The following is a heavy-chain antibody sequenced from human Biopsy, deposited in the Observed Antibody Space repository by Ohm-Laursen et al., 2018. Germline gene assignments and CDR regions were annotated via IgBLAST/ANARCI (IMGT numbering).Heavy chain of an antibody. Sequence: GASVKVSCKASGCTFTSYGISWVRQAPGQGLEWMGWINTYNGNTNYAQNLQGRVTMTTETSTSTAYMELGSLRSDDTAVCYCARERGGYKRTDYWGQGTLVTVSS. V-gene: IGHV1-18*01. CDR1: GCTFTSYG. J-gene: IGHJ4*02. CDR3: ARERGGYKRTDY. CDR2: INTYNGNT. D-gene: IGHD5-24*01.